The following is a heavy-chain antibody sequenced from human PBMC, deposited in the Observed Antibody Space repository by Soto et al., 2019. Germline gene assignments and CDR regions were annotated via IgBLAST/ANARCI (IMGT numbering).Heavy chain of an antibody. J-gene: IGHJ6*02. Sequence: QVQLVQSGAEVKKPGSSVKVSCKASGGTFSSYAISWVRQAPGQGLEWMGGIIPIFGTANYAQKFQGRVTITADESTSTADMELSSLRSEDTAVYYCATAAAGPDYYYYGMDVWSQGTTVTVSS. CDR2: IIPIFGTA. CDR1: GGTFSSYA. D-gene: IGHD6-13*01. V-gene: IGHV1-69*01. CDR3: ATAAAGPDYYYYGMDV.